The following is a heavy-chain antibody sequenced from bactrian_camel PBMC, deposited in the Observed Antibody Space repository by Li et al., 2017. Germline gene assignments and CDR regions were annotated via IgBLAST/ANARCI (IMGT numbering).Heavy chain of an antibody. J-gene: IGHJ6*01. CDR1: VYTSGFWC. D-gene: IGHD1*01. Sequence: HVQLVESGGATVEAGGSLRLSCTSNVYTSGFWCMGWFRHGPGQEGVATIGRDGVSTYADAVKGRFSISKDDSKRTLYLQMDNLRPEDTAMYYCAYSPYSTWGECAARLRTAEFGYWGQGTQVTVS. V-gene: IGHV3S55*01. CDR2: IGRDGVS. CDR3: AYSPYSTWGECAARLRTAEFGY.